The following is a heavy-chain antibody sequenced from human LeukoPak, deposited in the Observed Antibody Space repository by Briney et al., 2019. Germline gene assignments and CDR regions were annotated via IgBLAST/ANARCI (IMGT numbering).Heavy chain of an antibody. Sequence: SETLSLTCTVSGGSISSYYWSWIRQPPGKGLEWIGYIYYSGSTNYNPSLKSRVTISVDTSKNQFSLKLSSVTAADTAVYYCARHIVVVPAAILYYYYGMDVWGQGTTVTVSS. D-gene: IGHD2-2*02. J-gene: IGHJ6*02. CDR1: GGSISSYY. V-gene: IGHV4-59*08. CDR3: ARHIVVVPAAILYYYYGMDV. CDR2: IYYSGST.